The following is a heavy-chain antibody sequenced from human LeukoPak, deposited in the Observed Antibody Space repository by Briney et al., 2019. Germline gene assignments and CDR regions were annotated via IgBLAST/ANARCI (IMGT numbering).Heavy chain of an antibody. V-gene: IGHV1-18*01. CDR1: GYTFTSYG. J-gene: IGHJ4*02. Sequence: ASVTVSCKASGYTFTSYGISWVRQAPGQGLEWMGWISAYNGNTNYARKLQGRVTITTDTSTSTAYMELRSLRSDDTAVYYCARDIGQEWLVYFDYWGQGTLVTVSS. CDR2: ISAYNGNT. CDR3: ARDIGQEWLVYFDY. D-gene: IGHD6-19*01.